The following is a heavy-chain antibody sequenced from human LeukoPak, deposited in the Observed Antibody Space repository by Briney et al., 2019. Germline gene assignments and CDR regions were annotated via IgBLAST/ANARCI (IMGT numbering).Heavy chain of an antibody. CDR2: IYTSGST. Sequence: SETLSLTCTVSGGSISSGSYYWSWIRQPAGTGLEWIGRIYTSGSTNYNPSLKSRVTISVDTSKNQFSLKLSSVTAADTAVYYCARDATYYDFWSGPTTSYYMDVWGKGTTVTVSS. CDR3: ARDATYYDFWSGPTTSYYMDV. J-gene: IGHJ6*03. D-gene: IGHD3-3*01. V-gene: IGHV4-61*02. CDR1: GGSISSGSYY.